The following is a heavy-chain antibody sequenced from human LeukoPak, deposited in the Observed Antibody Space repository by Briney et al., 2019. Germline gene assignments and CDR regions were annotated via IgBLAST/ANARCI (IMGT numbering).Heavy chain of an antibody. D-gene: IGHD6-19*01. J-gene: IGHJ4*02. CDR1: GFTFSSYA. CDR3: ARDQVPWRSGWRRTPYY. V-gene: IGHV3-23*01. CDR2: ISGSGGST. Sequence: GGSLRLSCAASGFTFSSYAMSWVRQAPGKGLEWVSVISGSGGSTYYADSVKGRFTISRDNSKNTLYLQMNSLRDEDTAVYYCARDQVPWRSGWRRTPYYWGQGTLVTVSS.